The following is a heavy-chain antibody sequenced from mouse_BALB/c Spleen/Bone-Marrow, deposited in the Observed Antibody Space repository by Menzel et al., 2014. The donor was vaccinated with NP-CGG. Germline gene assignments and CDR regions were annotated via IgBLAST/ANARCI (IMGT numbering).Heavy chain of an antibody. V-gene: IGHV1-69*02. CDR1: GYTFTSYW. D-gene: IGHD4-1*01. CDR3: TRLLTGSYAMDY. Sequence: VKLQESGAELVKPGASVKLSCKASGYTFTSYWINWVKQRPGQGLEWIGNIYPSDSYTNYNQKFKDKATLTVDKSSSTAYMQLSSPTSEDSAVYYWTRLLTGSYAMDYWGQGTSVTVSS. J-gene: IGHJ4*01. CDR2: IYPSDSYT.